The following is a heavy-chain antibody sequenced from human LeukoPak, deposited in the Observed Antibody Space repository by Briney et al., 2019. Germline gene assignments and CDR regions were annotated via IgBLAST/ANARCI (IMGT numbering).Heavy chain of an antibody. CDR3: AKGESDIVVVPGADAFDT. D-gene: IGHD2-2*01. CDR1: RFTFSTYT. V-gene: IGHV3-23*01. J-gene: IGHJ3*02. Sequence: GGSLRLSCAASRFTFSTYTMTWVRQAPGKGLEGVSGISGPGGLTDYADSVKGRLTISRDNSKNTLFLQMNSLRAEDTATYYCAKGESDIVVVPGADAFDTWGQGTIVIVSS. CDR2: ISGPGGLT.